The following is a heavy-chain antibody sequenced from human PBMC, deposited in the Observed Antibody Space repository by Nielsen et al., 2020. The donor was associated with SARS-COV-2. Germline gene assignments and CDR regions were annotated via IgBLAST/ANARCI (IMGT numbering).Heavy chain of an antibody. CDR1: GYAFTSYA. V-gene: IGHV1-3*01. J-gene: IGHJ4*02. CDR2: INAGNGNT. CDR3: ARHLRGYIDY. Sequence: ASVKVSCKASGYAFTSYAMHWVRQAPGQRLEWMGWINAGNGNTRYSQNFRGRVTITRDTSASTAYVELSSLRSEDTAVYYCARHLRGYIDYWGQGTLVTVSS.